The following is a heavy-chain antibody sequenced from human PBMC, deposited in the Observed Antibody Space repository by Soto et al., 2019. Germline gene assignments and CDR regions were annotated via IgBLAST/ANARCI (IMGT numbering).Heavy chain of an antibody. CDR3: AKSLAVYYYYMDV. CDR1: GFTFSSYA. CDR2: ISGSGGST. Sequence: EVQLLESGGGLVQPGGSLRLSCAASGFTFSSYAMSWVRQAPGKGLEWVSAISGSGGSTYYADSVKGRFTISRDNSKNQLYLQMNSLTAEDTAVYYCAKSLAVYYYYMDVWGKGTTVTVSS. D-gene: IGHD3-16*01. V-gene: IGHV3-23*01. J-gene: IGHJ6*03.